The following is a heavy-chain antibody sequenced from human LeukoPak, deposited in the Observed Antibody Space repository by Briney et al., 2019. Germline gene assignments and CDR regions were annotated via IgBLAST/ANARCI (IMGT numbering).Heavy chain of an antibody. CDR2: IYYNGIT. V-gene: IGHV4-59*01. D-gene: IGHD1/OR15-1a*01. Sequence: PSETLSLTCTVSGASISSYYWGWIRQPPGKGLEWIGYIYYNGITNYNPSLMSRVSISLDTSKSQFSPRLNSVSAAETAVYYCASQLGGTTFHWGQGILVTVSS. CDR3: ASQLGGTTFH. CDR1: GASISSYY. J-gene: IGHJ4*02.